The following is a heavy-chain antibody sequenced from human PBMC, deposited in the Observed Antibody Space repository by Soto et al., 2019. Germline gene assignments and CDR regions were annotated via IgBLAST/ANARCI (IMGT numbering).Heavy chain of an antibody. V-gene: IGHV4-30-2*01. D-gene: IGHD3-10*01. CDR1: GASFSYWAYS. CDR3: SRGGGFDSFDY. CDR2: ITHLETT. J-gene: IGHJ4*02. Sequence: SETLSLTCTVSGASFSYWAYSWSWIREKPATGVGLIGCITHLETTCYNPSFESRLTLSIDSTKNPFSPKLKSMSASARAVYFCSRGGGFDSFDYWGQGILVTVSS.